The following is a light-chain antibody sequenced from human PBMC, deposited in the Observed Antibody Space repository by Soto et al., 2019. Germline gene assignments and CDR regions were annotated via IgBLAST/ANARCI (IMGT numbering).Light chain of an antibody. CDR3: SSYAGSKNFV. J-gene: IGLJ1*01. Sequence: QSVLSQPPSASGSPGQSVTISCTGTSSDVGGYNYVSWYQQHPGKAPKLMIYGVSKRPSGVPDRFSGSKSGNTASLTVSGLQAEDEADYYCSSYAGSKNFVFGTGNKVTVL. CDR1: SSDVGGYNY. V-gene: IGLV2-8*01. CDR2: GVS.